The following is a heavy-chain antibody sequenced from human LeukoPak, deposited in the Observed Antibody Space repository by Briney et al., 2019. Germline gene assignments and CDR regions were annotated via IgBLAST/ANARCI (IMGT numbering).Heavy chain of an antibody. CDR1: GFTFSSYS. Sequence: GGSLRLSCAASGFTFSSYSMNWVRQAPRKGLEWVSSISSSSSYIYYADSVKGRFTISRDNAKNSLHLQMNSLRAEDTAVYYCATATEGYYGSGSYSEGDYWGQGTLVTVSS. CDR2: ISSSSSYI. J-gene: IGHJ4*02. D-gene: IGHD3-10*01. CDR3: ATATEGYYGSGSYSEGDY. V-gene: IGHV3-21*01.